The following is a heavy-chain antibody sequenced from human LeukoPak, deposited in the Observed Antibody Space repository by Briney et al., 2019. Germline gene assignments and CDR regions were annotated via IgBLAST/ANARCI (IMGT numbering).Heavy chain of an antibody. D-gene: IGHD3-22*01. CDR3: AKGSYYDSSGSFYFDY. J-gene: IGHJ4*02. CDR2: ISGSGDNT. V-gene: IGHV3-23*01. CDR1: GFTFSSYA. Sequence: GGSLRLSCAASGFTFSSYAMSWVRQAPGKGLEWVSGISGSGDNTYYADSVKGRFTISRDNSKNTLYVEVNSLGTEDTAAYYCAKGSYYDSSGSFYFDYWGQGTLVTVSS.